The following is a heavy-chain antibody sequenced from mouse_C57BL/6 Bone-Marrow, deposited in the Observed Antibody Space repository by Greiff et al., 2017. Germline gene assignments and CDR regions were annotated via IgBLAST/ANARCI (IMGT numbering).Heavy chain of an antibody. D-gene: IGHD1-1*01. CDR1: GYTFTSYW. CDR3: AIWGYYGSSYYFDY. CDR2: IHPSVSDT. V-gene: IGHV1-74*01. J-gene: IGHJ2*01. Sequence: QVQLQQPGAELVKPGASVKVSCKASGYTFTSYWMHWVKQRPGQGLEWIGRIHPSVSDTNYNQKFKGKATLTVDKSSSTAYMQLSSLTSEDSAVYYCAIWGYYGSSYYFDYWGQGTTLTVSS.